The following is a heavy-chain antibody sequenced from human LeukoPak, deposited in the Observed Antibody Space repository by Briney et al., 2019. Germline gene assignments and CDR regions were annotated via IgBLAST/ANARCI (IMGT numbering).Heavy chain of an antibody. Sequence: SETLSLTCSVSGGSVSGTGYYWGWIRQPPGKGLEWIANIYETGSAYYSPSLKTQVTISLDAASNQVSLILKSVTAADTAVYYCARKGQGSNWAAEYFQNWGQGTLVTVSS. D-gene: IGHD6-13*01. V-gene: IGHV4-39*07. J-gene: IGHJ1*01. CDR1: GGSVSGTGYY. CDR3: ARKGQGSNWAAEYFQN. CDR2: IYETGSA.